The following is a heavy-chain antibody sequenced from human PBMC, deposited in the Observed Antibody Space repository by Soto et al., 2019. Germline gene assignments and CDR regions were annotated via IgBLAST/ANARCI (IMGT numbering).Heavy chain of an antibody. CDR2: INAGNGNT. V-gene: IGHV1-3*01. Sequence: QVQLVQSGAEVKKPGASVKVSCKASGYTFTSYAMHWVRQAPGQRLEWMGWINAGNGNTKYSQKFQGRVTITRDTSASTDYMEMSSLRSEDTAVYYCARNRRGVVVAATPWFDPWGQGTLVTVSS. CDR1: GYTFTSYA. D-gene: IGHD2-15*01. J-gene: IGHJ5*02. CDR3: ARNRRGVVVAATPWFDP.